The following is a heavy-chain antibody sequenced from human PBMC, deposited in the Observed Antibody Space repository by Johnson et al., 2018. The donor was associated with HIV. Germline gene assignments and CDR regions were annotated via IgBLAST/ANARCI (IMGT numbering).Heavy chain of an antibody. CDR2: IKQDGSEK. J-gene: IGHJ3*02. V-gene: IGHV3-7*01. Sequence: RSLRLSCAASGFTFSLYWMTWVRQAPGKGLEWVANIKQDGSEKYYVDSVKGRYTISRDNAKNSLYMEMNSLRAEDTAVYNCARDPSREEWLLGAFDIWGQGTMVTVSS. D-gene: IGHD3-3*01. CDR1: GFTFSLYW. CDR3: ARDPSREEWLLGAFDI.